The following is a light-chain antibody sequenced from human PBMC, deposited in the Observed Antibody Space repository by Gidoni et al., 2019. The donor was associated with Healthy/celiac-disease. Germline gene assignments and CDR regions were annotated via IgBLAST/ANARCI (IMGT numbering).Light chain of an antibody. V-gene: IGKV3-11*01. CDR3: QQRSNWPRT. Sequence: EIVLTQSPATLSLSPGERATLSCRASQSVSSYLAWYQQKPGQAPRLLIYDASSRATGIPARFSGSGSGTDFTLTISSLEPEDFAVYYCQQRSNWPRTFXPXTKVDIK. CDR1: QSVSSY. J-gene: IGKJ3*01. CDR2: DAS.